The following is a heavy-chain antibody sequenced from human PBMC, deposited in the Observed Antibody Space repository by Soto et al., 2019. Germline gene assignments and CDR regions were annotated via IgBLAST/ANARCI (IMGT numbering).Heavy chain of an antibody. CDR2: ISAYNGNT. CDR3: ARDRPGYYYGSGNAFDI. D-gene: IGHD3-10*01. CDR1: GYTFTSYG. Sequence: ASVKVSCKASGYTFTSYGISWVRQAPGQGLEWMGWISAYNGNTNYAQKLQGRVTMTTDTSTSTAYMELRSLRSDDTAVYYCARDRPGYYYGSGNAFDIWGQGTMVTVS. J-gene: IGHJ3*02. V-gene: IGHV1-18*01.